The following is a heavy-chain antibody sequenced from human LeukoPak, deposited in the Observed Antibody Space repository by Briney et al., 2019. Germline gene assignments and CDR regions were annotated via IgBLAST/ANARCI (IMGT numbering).Heavy chain of an antibody. CDR1: GGSISSYY. V-gene: IGHV4-59*01. CDR3: ARYSYGKRSFDY. J-gene: IGHJ4*02. Sequence: SETLSLTCTVSGGSISSYYWSWIRQPPGKGLEWIGYIYYSGSTNYNPSLKSRVTISVDTSKNQFSLKLSSVTAADTAVYYCARYSYGKRSFDYWGQGTLVTVSS. D-gene: IGHD5-18*01. CDR2: IYYSGST.